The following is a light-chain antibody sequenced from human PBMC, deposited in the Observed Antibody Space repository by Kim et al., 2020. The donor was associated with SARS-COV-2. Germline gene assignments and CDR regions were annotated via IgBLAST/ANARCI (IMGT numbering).Light chain of an antibody. CDR3: QQYGSTPRT. CDR2: GAS. CDR1: QSVSSSY. J-gene: IGKJ2*01. Sequence: EIVLTQSPGTLSLSPGERATLSCRASQSVSSSYLDWCQQKPGQAPRLLIHGASSSATGIPDRFSGKGSGTDFSLTISRLEPDDIAVYSCQQYGSTPRTFGQGTKL. V-gene: IGKV3-20*01.